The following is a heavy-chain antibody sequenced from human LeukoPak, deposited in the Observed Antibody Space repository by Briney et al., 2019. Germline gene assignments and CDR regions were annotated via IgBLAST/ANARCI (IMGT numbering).Heavy chain of an antibody. J-gene: IGHJ4*02. CDR2: INWIGGSP. D-gene: IGHD6-19*01. V-gene: IGHV3-20*04. CDR1: GFTFGDYG. CDR3: AGRFGIAVAGLFDY. Sequence: GGSLRLSCAASGFTFGDYGMCWVRQAPGKGLEWVSGINWIGGSPGYADSVKGRFTISRDNAKNSLYLQMNSLSDEATALYYCAGRFGIAVAGLFDYWGQGTLVTVSS.